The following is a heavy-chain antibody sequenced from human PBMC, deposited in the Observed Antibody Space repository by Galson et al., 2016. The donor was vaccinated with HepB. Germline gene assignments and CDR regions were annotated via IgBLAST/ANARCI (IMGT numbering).Heavy chain of an antibody. V-gene: IGHV3-23*01. Sequence: SLRLSCAASGFIFSNYAMSWVRQVPGKGLEWVSAISGNGGSTHYADSVKGRFTISRDNSKNTLYLQMNSLRAEDTAVYYCAKGNEESNSGSSWYNWFDPWGQGTLVTVSS. CDR3: AKGNEESNSGSSWYNWFDP. J-gene: IGHJ5*02. CDR2: ISGNGGST. D-gene: IGHD6-13*01. CDR1: GFIFSNYA.